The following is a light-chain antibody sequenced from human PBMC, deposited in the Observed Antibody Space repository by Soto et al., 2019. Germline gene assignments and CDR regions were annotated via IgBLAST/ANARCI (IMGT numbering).Light chain of an antibody. CDR1: SSNVGAGYD. V-gene: IGLV1-40*01. CDR2: GNY. CDR3: QSYDNRLSNYV. Sequence: QSVLTQPPSVSGAPGQRVTISCTGSSSNVGAGYDVHWYQQLPGTAPKLLIYGNYNRPSGVPDRFSGSKSGTSASLAITGLQAEDEVDYYCQSYDNRLSNYVFGTGTKVTVL. J-gene: IGLJ1*01.